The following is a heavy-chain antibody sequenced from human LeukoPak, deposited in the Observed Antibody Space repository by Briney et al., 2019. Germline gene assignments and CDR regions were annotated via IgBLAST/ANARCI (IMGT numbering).Heavy chain of an antibody. CDR3: ARQTFHDSSRKNWFDP. CDR1: GGSISSYY. V-gene: IGHV4-59*08. J-gene: IGHJ5*02. D-gene: IGHD3-22*01. Sequence: PSETLSLTCTVSGGSISSYYWSWIRQPPGKGLEWIGYIYYSGSTNYNPSLKSRVTISVDTSKNQFSLKLSSVTAADTAVYYCARQTFHDSSRKNWFDPWGQGTLVTVSS. CDR2: IYYSGST.